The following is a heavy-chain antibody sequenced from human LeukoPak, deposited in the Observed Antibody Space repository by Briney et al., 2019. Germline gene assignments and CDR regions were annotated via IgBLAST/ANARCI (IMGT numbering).Heavy chain of an antibody. J-gene: IGHJ4*02. Sequence: PGGSLRLSCAASGFTFSSYAMHWVRQAPGKGLEWVAVISYDGSNKYYADSVKGRFTISRDNSKNTLYLQMNSLRAEDTAVYYCAREFVAVSAQAAAGNEGDYWGQGTLVTVSS. V-gene: IGHV3-30-3*01. CDR3: AREFVAVSAQAAAGNEGDY. D-gene: IGHD6-13*01. CDR1: GFTFSSYA. CDR2: ISYDGSNK.